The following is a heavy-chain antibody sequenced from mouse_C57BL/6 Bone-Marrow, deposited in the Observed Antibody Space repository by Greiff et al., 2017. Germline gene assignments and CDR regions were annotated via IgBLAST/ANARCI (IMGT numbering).Heavy chain of an antibody. CDR3: TRGVDYGSSYEVAY. CDR2: IYPGNSDT. CDR1: GYTFTSYW. D-gene: IGHD1-1*01. J-gene: IGHJ3*01. Sequence: VQLQQSGTVLARPGASVKMSCKTSGYTFTSYWMHWVKQRPGQGLEWIGAIYPGNSDTSYNQKFKGKAKLTAVTSASTAYMELSSLTNEDSAVYYCTRGVDYGSSYEVAYWGRGTLVTVSA. V-gene: IGHV1-5*01.